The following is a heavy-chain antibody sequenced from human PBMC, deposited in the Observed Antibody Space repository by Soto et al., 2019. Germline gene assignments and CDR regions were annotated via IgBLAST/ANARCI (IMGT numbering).Heavy chain of an antibody. J-gene: IGHJ4*02. Sequence: ASVKVSCKASGYTFTSYGISWVRQAPGQGLEWMGWISAYNGNTNYAQKLQGRVTMTTDTSTSTAYMELRSLRSDDTAVYYCARDVPIVLMVYAPPDYWGQGTLVTVSS. CDR2: ISAYNGNT. V-gene: IGHV1-18*01. D-gene: IGHD2-8*01. CDR1: GYTFTSYG. CDR3: ARDVPIVLMVYAPPDY.